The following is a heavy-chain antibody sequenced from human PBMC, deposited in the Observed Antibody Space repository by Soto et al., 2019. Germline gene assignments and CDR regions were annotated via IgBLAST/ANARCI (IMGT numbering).Heavy chain of an antibody. CDR2: TNYNGRT. V-gene: IGHV4-59*01. CDR1: GGSISTYF. D-gene: IGHD2-8*02. J-gene: IGHJ4*02. Sequence: SETLSLTCTVSGGSISTYFWNWVRQVPGKGLEWIGYTNYNGRTNYIYNPSLKSRVTISVDTSKNQFSLHLSSVTAADTAVYFCARDKEHTHGAVPGYWGQGTLVTVSS. CDR3: ARDKEHTHGAVPGY.